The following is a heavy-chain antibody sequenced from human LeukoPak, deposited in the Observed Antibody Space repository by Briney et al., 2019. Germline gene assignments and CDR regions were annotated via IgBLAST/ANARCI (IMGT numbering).Heavy chain of an antibody. Sequence: ASVKDSFMASGHSFTADYMHWVRQAPGERREWMGQVVPKSGDTKYSQKFQGRVTITRDTSISTAYMELSRLTSDDTAVYYCATFAVALNAFDLWGQGTMVTVSS. CDR3: ATFAVALNAFDL. J-gene: IGHJ3*01. CDR2: VVPKSGDT. D-gene: IGHD2-21*01. CDR1: GHSFTADY. V-gene: IGHV1-2*06.